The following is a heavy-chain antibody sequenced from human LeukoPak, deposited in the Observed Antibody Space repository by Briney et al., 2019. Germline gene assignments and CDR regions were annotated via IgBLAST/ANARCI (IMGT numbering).Heavy chain of an antibody. CDR2: VYTTGST. CDR1: GGSISSGSYY. J-gene: IGHJ3*02. D-gene: IGHD6-13*01. CDR3: ARGSSSWYYAFDI. Sequence: SQTLSLTCTVSGGSISSGSYYWSWIRQPAGKGLEWIGRVYTTGSTNYNPSLKSRVTISVDTSKNQFSLKLSSVTAADTAVYYCARGSSSWYYAFDIWGQGTMVTVSS. V-gene: IGHV4-61*02.